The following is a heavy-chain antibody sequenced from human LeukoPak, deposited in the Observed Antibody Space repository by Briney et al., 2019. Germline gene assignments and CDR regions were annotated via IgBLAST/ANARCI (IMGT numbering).Heavy chain of an antibody. Sequence: GGSLRLSCSASGFTFSSYSMNWVRQAPGKGLEWVSAISGSGGSTYYADSVKGRFTISRDNSKNTLYLQMNSLRAEDTAVYYCAKTLTAMVFYGMDVWGQGTTVTVSS. J-gene: IGHJ6*02. CDR1: GFTFSSYS. D-gene: IGHD5-18*01. CDR2: ISGSGGST. CDR3: AKTLTAMVFYGMDV. V-gene: IGHV3-23*01.